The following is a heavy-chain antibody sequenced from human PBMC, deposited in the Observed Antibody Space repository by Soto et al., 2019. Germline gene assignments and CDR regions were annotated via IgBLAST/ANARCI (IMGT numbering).Heavy chain of an antibody. V-gene: IGHV1-69*12. CDR1: GGTFSSYA. CDR3: ARNPDTNYYYGMDV. J-gene: IGHJ6*02. CDR2: IIPIFGTA. Sequence: QVELVQSGAEVKKPGSSVDVSCKASGGTFSSYAISWVRQAPGQGLEWMGGIIPIFGTANYAQKFQGRVMITADESTSTAYMELSSLRSEDTAVYYCARNPDTNYYYGMDVWGQGTTVTVSS.